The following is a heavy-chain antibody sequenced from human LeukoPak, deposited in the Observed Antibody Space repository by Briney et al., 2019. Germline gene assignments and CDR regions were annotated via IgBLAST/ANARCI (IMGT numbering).Heavy chain of an antibody. Sequence: ASVKVSCKSSGYMFTSHGIHWLRQAPGQGLEWMGWISAQNGNTNYVQQFLGRVTMTRDTSASTAYMELRSLKSDDTAVYYCARESNGGYGFDYWGQGTLVTVSS. CDR3: ARESNGGYGFDY. CDR1: GYMFTSHG. V-gene: IGHV1-18*01. D-gene: IGHD5-12*01. CDR2: ISAQNGNT. J-gene: IGHJ4*02.